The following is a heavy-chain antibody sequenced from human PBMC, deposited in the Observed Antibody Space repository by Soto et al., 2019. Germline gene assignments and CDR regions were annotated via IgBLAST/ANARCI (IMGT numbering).Heavy chain of an antibody. V-gene: IGHV4-30-4*01. Sequence: PSETLSLTCTVSGGSISSGDYYWSWIRQPPGKGLEWIGYIYYSGSTYYNPSLKSRVTISVDTSKNQFSLKLSSVTAADTAVYYCARVPDYGGNSEQDWFDPWGQGTLVPSPQ. J-gene: IGHJ5*02. CDR3: ARVPDYGGNSEQDWFDP. D-gene: IGHD4-17*01. CDR1: GGSISSGDYY. CDR2: IYYSGST.